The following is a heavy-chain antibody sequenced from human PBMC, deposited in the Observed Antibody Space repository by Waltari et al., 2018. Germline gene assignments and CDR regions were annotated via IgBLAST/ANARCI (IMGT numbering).Heavy chain of an antibody. V-gene: IGHV1-69*01. J-gene: IGHJ4*02. CDR3: ARGQLGSSGYYSSY. CDR1: GGTFSSYA. CDR2: SIPIFGKA. Sequence: QVQLVQSGAEVKKPGSSVKVSCKASGGTFSSYAISWVRQAPGQGLEWMGGSIPIFGKANDAEKFQGRVTITADESTSTAYMELSSLRSEDTAVYYCARGQLGSSGYYSSYWGQGTLVTVSS. D-gene: IGHD3-22*01.